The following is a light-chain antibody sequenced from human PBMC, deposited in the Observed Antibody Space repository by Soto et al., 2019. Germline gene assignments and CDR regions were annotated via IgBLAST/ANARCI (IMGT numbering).Light chain of an antibody. CDR1: QSVSSY. Sequence: EIVLTQSPDTVSLSPGERATLSCRANQSVSSYLAWYQQKPGQAPRLLIYDASNRATGIPARFSGGGSGTDFTLTISSLEPDDFAVYYCQQRSNWGFTFGPGTRVDIK. CDR3: QQRSNWGFT. J-gene: IGKJ3*01. CDR2: DAS. V-gene: IGKV3-11*01.